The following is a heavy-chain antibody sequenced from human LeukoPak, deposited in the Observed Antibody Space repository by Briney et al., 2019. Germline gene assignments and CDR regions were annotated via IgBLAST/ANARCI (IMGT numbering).Heavy chain of an antibody. J-gene: IGHJ4*02. Sequence: SETLSLTCTVSGGSISSSSYYWGWIRQPPGKGLEWIGSIYYSGSTYYNPSLKSRVTISVDTSKNQFSLKLSSVTAADTAVYYCARDRGWLQLYYFDYWGQGTLVTVSS. CDR2: IYYSGST. V-gene: IGHV4-39*07. CDR1: GGSISSSSYY. D-gene: IGHD5-24*01. CDR3: ARDRGWLQLYYFDY.